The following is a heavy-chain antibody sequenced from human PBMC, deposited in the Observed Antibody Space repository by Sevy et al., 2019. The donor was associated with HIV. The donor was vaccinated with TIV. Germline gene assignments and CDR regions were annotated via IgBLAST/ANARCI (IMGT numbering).Heavy chain of an antibody. J-gene: IGHJ1*01. CDR3: LKDMSIMGATFHR. D-gene: IGHD1-26*01. CDR1: GFNFDDYA. V-gene: IGHV3-9*01. CDR2: IGWNSDQI. Sequence: GGSLRLSCAASGFNFDDYAMHWVRQAPGTGLEWVSGIGWNSDQIGYADSVKGRFTISRDNAKNSLFLQMNSLRPEDSALYYCLKDMSIMGATFHRRGQGTLVTVSS.